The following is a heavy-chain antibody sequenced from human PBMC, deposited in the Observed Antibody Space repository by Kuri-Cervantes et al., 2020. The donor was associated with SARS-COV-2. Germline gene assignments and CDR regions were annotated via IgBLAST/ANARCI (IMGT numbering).Heavy chain of an antibody. J-gene: IGHJ4*02. V-gene: IGHV4-4*07. Sequence: SETLSLTCTVSGGSISSYYWSWIRQPAGKGLEWIGRIYTSGSTNYNPSLKSRVTMSVDASKNQFSLKLSSVTAADTAVYYCARGPTMAQGAGPLATLYYFDYWGQGTLVTVSS. CDR3: ARGPTMAQGAGPLATLYYFDY. D-gene: IGHD3-10*01. CDR1: GGSISSYY. CDR2: IYTSGST.